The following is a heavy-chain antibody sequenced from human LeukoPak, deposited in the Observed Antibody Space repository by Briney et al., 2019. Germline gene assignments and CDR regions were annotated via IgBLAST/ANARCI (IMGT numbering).Heavy chain of an antibody. Sequence: GGSLRLSCAASGLTFSSYAMSWVRQAPGKGLEWVSAISGSGGSTYYADSVKGRFTISRDNSKNTLYLQMNSLRAEDTAVYYCAKDLGPFGSSWSFYGMDVWGQGTTVTVSS. CDR2: ISGSGGST. CDR1: GLTFSSYA. V-gene: IGHV3-23*01. J-gene: IGHJ6*02. D-gene: IGHD6-13*01. CDR3: AKDLGPFGSSWSFYGMDV.